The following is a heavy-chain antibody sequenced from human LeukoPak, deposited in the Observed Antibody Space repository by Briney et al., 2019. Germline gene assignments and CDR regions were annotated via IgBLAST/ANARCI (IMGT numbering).Heavy chain of an antibody. D-gene: IGHD3-10*01. CDR3: AKLTGSGNALRYYGMDV. CDR2: ISGSGGST. V-gene: IGHV3-23*01. J-gene: IGHJ6*02. CDR1: VFTFSNDS. Sequence: GESLRLSCAVSVFTFSNDSMRWVRQARWKGLEWVSSISGSGGSTYYADSVKGRFTISRDGSRNTLYLQMSSLRGEDTALYYCAKLTGSGNALRYYGMDVWGQGTTVTVSS.